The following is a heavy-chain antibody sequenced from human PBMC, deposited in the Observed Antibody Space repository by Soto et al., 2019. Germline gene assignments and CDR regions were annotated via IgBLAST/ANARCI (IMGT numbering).Heavy chain of an antibody. J-gene: IGHJ4*02. CDR2: IYYSGST. CDR1: GGSISSYY. V-gene: IGHV4-59*01. D-gene: IGHD6-13*01. Sequence: WETLSLTCTVSGGSISSYYWSWIRQPPGKGLEWIGYIYYSGSTNYNPSLKSRVTISVDTSKNQFPLKLSSVTAADTAVYYCAREPGYSNKFDYWGQGTLVTAPQ. CDR3: AREPGYSNKFDY.